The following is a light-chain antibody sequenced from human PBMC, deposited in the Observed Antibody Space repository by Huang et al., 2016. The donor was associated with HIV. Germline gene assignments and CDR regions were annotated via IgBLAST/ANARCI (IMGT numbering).Light chain of an antibody. CDR2: GAA. V-gene: IGKV3-15*01. Sequence: EIVMTHSPATLSVSPGERASLSCRASQRVNSNLAWYQQQPGQAPRLLMYGAALRATGIPDRFSGSGSGTDFTLTISSLQSEDFAVYYCQQYNGWPRTFGQGTKVEI. J-gene: IGKJ1*01. CDR1: QRVNSN. CDR3: QQYNGWPRT.